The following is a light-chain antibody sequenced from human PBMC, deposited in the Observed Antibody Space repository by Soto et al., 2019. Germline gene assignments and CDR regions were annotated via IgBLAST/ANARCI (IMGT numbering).Light chain of an antibody. CDR2: GSY. CDR3: QQSGSSPIT. J-gene: IGKJ5*01. Sequence: IVLTQCPGTRSLSPGEPATLSCRASQSVGSSYLAWYQQKHGQAPRLFVYGSYHRATGIADRFSGSVSGTDGTITISRLEKEDGAVYYCQQSGSSPITFGQGTRLEIK. V-gene: IGKV3-20*01. CDR1: QSVGSSY.